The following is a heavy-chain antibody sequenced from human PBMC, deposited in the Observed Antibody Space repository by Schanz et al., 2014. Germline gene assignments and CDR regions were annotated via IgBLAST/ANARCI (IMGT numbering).Heavy chain of an antibody. CDR1: GYTFAGHA. CDR2: ISVYHGHT. Sequence: QVQLVQSGAEVKKPGASVKVSCQASGYTFAGHAVHWVRQAPGQGLEWMGWISVYHGHTNYAEKVHGRVTMTTDTSTSTAYMELRSLISDDTAVYYCVRDAGWAFGDYHGMDVWGQGTSGTVSS. CDR3: VRDAGWAFGDYHGMDV. V-gene: IGHV1-18*01. J-gene: IGHJ6*02. D-gene: IGHD3-10*01.